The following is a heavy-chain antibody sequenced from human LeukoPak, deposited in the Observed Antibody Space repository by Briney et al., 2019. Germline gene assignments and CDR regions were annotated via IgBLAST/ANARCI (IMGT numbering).Heavy chain of an antibody. D-gene: IGHD3-3*01. CDR1: GGSISSSSYY. CDR2: IYYSGST. V-gene: IGHV4-39*07. Sequence: PSETLSLTCTVSGGSISSSSYYWGWIRQPPGKGLAWIGSIYYSGSTYYNPSLKSRVTISVDTSKNQFSLKLSPVTAADTAVYYCASSKGYYDFWSGPLYFDYWGQGTLVTVSS. J-gene: IGHJ4*02. CDR3: ASSKGYYDFWSGPLYFDY.